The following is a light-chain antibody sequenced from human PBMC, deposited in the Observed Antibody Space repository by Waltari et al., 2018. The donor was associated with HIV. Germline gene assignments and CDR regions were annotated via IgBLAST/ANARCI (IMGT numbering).Light chain of an antibody. Sequence: AIQMTQSPTSLSASVGDRVPITCRASQGISNDLGWFQHKPGKAPKLPIYTASSLQSGVPSRFSGSGSGTDFTLTISNLQPEDFATYYCLQDYNYPLTFGQGTKVEIK. CDR3: LQDYNYPLT. CDR2: TAS. V-gene: IGKV1-6*01. CDR1: QGISND. J-gene: IGKJ1*01.